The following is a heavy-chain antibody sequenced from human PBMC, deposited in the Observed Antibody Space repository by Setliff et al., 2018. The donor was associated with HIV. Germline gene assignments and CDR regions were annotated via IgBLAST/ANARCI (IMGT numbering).Heavy chain of an antibody. D-gene: IGHD2-15*01. CDR2: IYTSGST. Sequence: PSETLSLTCTVSGDSISSSYYWTWIRQPPGKGLEWIGYIYTSGSTNYNPSLKNRVTISVDTSKNQFSLKLSSVTAADTAVYYCARGGGSRAATSSYYWGLGTLVTVSS. V-gene: IGHV4-4*08. CDR1: GDSISSSYY. J-gene: IGHJ4*02. CDR3: ARGGGSRAATSSYY.